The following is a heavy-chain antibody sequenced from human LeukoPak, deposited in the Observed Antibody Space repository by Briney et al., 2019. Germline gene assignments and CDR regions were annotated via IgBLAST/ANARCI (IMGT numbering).Heavy chain of an antibody. J-gene: IGHJ6*02. V-gene: IGHV3-48*03. CDR3: ARAVTSPGMDV. CDR2: ISSSGSTI. CDR1: GFTFSGYE. D-gene: IGHD4-11*01. Sequence: PGGSLRLSCAASGFTFSGYEMNWVRQAPGKGLEWVSYISSSGSTIYYTDSVKGRFTISRDNAKNSLYLQMNSLRADDTAVYYCARAVTSPGMDVWGQGTTVTVSS.